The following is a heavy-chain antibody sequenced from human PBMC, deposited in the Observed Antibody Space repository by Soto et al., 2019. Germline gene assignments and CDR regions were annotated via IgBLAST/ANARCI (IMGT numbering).Heavy chain of an antibody. Sequence: EVQLLESGGGLVQPGGSLRLSCAASGFTFNNYAMTWVRQAPGKGLEWVLAISGGGDTTSYADSVKGRFTVPRDGSTNTLYLQMSSLSAEDTALYYCAKGRGGSGSLTPRVDFWGQGTLVTVSS. CDR2: ISGGGDTT. D-gene: IGHD3-10*01. V-gene: IGHV3-23*01. CDR3: AKGRGGSGSLTPRVDF. CDR1: GFTFNNYA. J-gene: IGHJ4*02.